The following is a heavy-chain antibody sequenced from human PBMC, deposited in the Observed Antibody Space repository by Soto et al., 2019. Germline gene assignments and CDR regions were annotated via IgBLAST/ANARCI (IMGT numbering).Heavy chain of an antibody. D-gene: IGHD3-3*01. CDR2: IYYSGST. V-gene: IGHV4-39*02. CDR3: ARESRFLEWLSLNWFDP. J-gene: IGHJ5*02. CDR1: GGSISSSSYY. Sequence: SETLSLTCTVSGGSISSSSYYWGWIRQPPGKGLEWIGSIYYSGSTYYNLSLKSRVTISVDTSKNQFSLKLSSVTAADTAVYYCARESRFLEWLSLNWFDPWGQGTLVTVSS.